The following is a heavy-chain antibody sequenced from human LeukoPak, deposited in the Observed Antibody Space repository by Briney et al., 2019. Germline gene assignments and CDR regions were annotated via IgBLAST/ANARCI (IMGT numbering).Heavy chain of an antibody. Sequence: PGGSLRLSCAASGFSFSTYWMTWVRQSPGKGLERVANIKEDGSEKVYVDSVKGRFTISRDNAKNSLYLQMNTLRVDDSAIYYCARDPYGGTYGAFYIWGRGTMVSISS. V-gene: IGHV3-7*01. CDR2: IKEDGSEK. J-gene: IGHJ3*02. D-gene: IGHD1-26*01. CDR3: ARDPYGGTYGAFYI. CDR1: GFSFSTYW.